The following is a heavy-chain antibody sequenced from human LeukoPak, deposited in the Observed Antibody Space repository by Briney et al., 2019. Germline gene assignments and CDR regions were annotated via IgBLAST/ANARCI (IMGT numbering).Heavy chain of an antibody. CDR3: ARDKRWLQSKTRYYFDY. D-gene: IGHD5-24*01. J-gene: IGHJ4*02. CDR2: INHSGST. V-gene: IGHV4-34*01. Sequence: SETLSLTCAVYGGSFSGYYWSWIRQPPGKGLEWIGEINHSGSTNYNPSLKSRVTISVDTSKNQFSLKLSSVTAADTAVYYCARDKRWLQSKTRYYFDYWGQGTLVTVSS. CDR1: GGSFSGYY.